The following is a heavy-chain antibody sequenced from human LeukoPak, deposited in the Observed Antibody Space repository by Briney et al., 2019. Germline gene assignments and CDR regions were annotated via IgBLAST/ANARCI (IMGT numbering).Heavy chain of an antibody. J-gene: IGHJ5*02. V-gene: IGHV3-23*01. D-gene: IGHD3-22*01. CDR1: GFTFSSYA. CDR3: AKDRTYYYDSSNWFDP. CDR2: ISGSGGST. Sequence: GSLRLSCAASGFTFSSYAMSWVRQAPGKGLEWVSAISGSGGSTYYADSVKGRFTISRDNSKNTLYLQMNSLRAEDTAVYYCAKDRTYYYDSSNWFDPWGQGTLVTVSS.